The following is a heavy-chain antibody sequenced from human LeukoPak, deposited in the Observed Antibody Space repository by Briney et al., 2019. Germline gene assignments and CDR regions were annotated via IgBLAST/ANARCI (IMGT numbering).Heavy chain of an antibody. CDR2: INPNSGGT. CDR1: GYTFTGYY. Sequence: GASVKVSCKASGYTFTGYYMHWVRQAPGQGLEWMGWINPNSGGTNYAQKFQGRVTITRNTSISTAYMELSSLRSEDTAVYYRATFWSGYLFPPYWGQGTLVTVSS. D-gene: IGHD3-3*01. J-gene: IGHJ4*02. V-gene: IGHV1-2*02. CDR3: ATFWSGYLFPPY.